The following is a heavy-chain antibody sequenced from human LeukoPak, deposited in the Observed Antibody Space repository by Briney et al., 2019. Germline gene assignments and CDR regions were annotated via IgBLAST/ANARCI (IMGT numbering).Heavy chain of an antibody. Sequence: ASVKVSCKASGGTFSSYAISWVRQAPGQGLEWMGGIIPIFGTANYAQKFQGRVTITTDESTSTAYMELSSLRSEDTAVYYCARDDGRTGTTLVGYWGQGTLVTVSS. CDR1: GGTFSSYA. CDR3: ARDDGRTGTTLVGY. J-gene: IGHJ4*02. CDR2: IIPIFGTA. V-gene: IGHV1-69*05. D-gene: IGHD1-1*01.